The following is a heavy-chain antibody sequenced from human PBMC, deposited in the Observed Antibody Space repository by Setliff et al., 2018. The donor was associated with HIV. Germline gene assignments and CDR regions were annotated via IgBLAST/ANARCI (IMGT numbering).Heavy chain of an antibody. J-gene: IGHJ4*02. CDR3: ASQLGSGY. D-gene: IGHD1-1*01. CDR1: GGAFISHT. Sequence: GASVKVSCKASGGAFISHTFTWVRQAPGQGLEWMGGIIPISGTANYAQKFQGRVTITTDGFTTTAYMELSSLTSEDTAVYYCASQLGSGYWGQGTLVTVSS. V-gene: IGHV1-69*05. CDR2: IIPISGTA.